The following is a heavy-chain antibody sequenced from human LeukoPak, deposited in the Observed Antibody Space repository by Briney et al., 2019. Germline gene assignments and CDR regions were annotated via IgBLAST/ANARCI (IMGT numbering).Heavy chain of an antibody. V-gene: IGHV3-7*01. CDR2: IKKDGGEQ. Sequence: PGGSLRLSCAASGFTFSSYWMSWVRQAPGKGLEWVANIKKDGGEQYYVDSVKGRFTIFRDNAEDSLYLQMNSLRAEDTAVYYCARGPLGFCGTSSCSFDSWGQGTLVTVSS. CDR3: ARGPLGFCGTSSCSFDS. J-gene: IGHJ5*01. CDR1: GFTFSSYW. D-gene: IGHD2-2*01.